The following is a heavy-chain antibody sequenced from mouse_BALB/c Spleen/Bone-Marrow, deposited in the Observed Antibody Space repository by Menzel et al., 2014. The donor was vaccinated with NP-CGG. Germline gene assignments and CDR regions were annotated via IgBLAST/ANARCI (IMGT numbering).Heavy chain of an antibody. J-gene: IGHJ3*01. CDR3: AREVYGSWFAY. CDR2: INPSSGYT. D-gene: IGHD2-2*01. Sequence: QVQLQQSGAELARPGASVKMSCKASGYTFDHYTVQWVKQRPGQGLEWIGYINPSSGYTNYNQKFKDKATLTADKSSSTAYMQLSSLTSEDSAVYYCAREVYGSWFAYWGQGTLVTVSA. V-gene: IGHV1-4*01. CDR1: GYTFDHYT.